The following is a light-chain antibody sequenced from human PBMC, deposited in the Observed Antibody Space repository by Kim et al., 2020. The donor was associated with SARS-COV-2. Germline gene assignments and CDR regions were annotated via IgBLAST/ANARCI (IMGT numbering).Light chain of an antibody. CDR1: LSKTGAGYD. J-gene: IGLJ1*01. V-gene: IGLV1-40*01. Sequence: QRVTISWTGCLSKTGAGYDVLWSRNLPATAPKLLICGNSNRPSGVPDRFSGSKSDTSASLAITGLQAEDEADYYCQSYDNSLSGYVFGSGTNVTVL. CDR2: GNS. CDR3: QSYDNSLSGYV.